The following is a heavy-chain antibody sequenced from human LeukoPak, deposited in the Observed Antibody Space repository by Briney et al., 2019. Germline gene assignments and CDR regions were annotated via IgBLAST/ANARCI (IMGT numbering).Heavy chain of an antibody. V-gene: IGHV3-23*01. Sequence: PGGSLRLSCAASGFSFSSFGMSWVRQAPGGGLQWVSSISGDGRDTFYADSVKGRFTVSRDNSKTTMFLQMNSLIVEDTALYYCARGARLQPMGEFWGQGTLVTVSS. CDR1: GFSFSSFG. CDR3: ARGARLQPMGEF. D-gene: IGHD4-11*01. J-gene: IGHJ4*02. CDR2: ISGDGRDT.